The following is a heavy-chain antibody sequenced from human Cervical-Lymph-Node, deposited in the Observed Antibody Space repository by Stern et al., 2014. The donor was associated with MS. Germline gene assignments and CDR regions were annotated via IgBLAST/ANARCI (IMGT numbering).Heavy chain of an antibody. CDR2: MYPGNSYP. V-gene: IGHV5-51*04. CDR3: ARARRGYDSSGNVYWYFDL. Sequence: VQLVQSGAEMKKPGDSLKISGKASGNSFTNYWIGWVGQMPGKGLEGMGVMYPGNSYPRSSPSFQGLVTISADTPIPTAYLQWSHLKASDTAMYYCARARRGYDSSGNVYWYFDLWGRGTLVTVSS. J-gene: IGHJ2*01. D-gene: IGHD3-22*01. CDR1: GNSFTNYW.